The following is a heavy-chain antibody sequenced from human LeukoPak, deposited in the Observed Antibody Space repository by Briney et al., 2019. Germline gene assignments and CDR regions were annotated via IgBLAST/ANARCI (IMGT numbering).Heavy chain of an antibody. V-gene: IGHV4-59*01. Sequence: SETLSLTCTVSGGSISSYYWSWIRRPPGKGLEWIGYIYYSGSTNYNPSLKSRVTISVDTSKNQFSLKLSSVTAADTAVYYCARDQILEWLNPVRQVWHWFDPWGQGTLVTVSS. CDR2: IYYSGST. CDR3: ARDQILEWLNPVRQVWHWFDP. CDR1: GGSISSYY. J-gene: IGHJ5*02. D-gene: IGHD3-3*01.